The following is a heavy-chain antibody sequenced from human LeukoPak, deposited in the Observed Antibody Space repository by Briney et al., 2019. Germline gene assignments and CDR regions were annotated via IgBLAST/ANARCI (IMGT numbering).Heavy chain of an antibody. V-gene: IGHV3-74*01. D-gene: IGHD6-19*01. CDR2: INSDGSST. CDR1: GFIFSSYW. CDR3: ARDTAVAGNNYMDV. Sequence: PGGSLRLSCAASGFIFSSYWMHWVRQAPGKGLVWVSRINSDGSSTSYADSVKGRFTISRDNAKNTLYLQMNSLRAEDTAVYYCARDTAVAGNNYMDVWGKGTTDTVSS. J-gene: IGHJ6*03.